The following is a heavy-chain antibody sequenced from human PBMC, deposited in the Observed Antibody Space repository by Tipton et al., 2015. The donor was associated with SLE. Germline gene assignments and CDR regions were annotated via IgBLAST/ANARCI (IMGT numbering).Heavy chain of an antibody. V-gene: IGHV4-39*07. CDR2: IYYSGST. CDR1: GGSISSSSYY. Sequence: TLSLTCTVSGGSISSSSYYWGWIRQPPGKGLEWIGSIYYSGSTYYNPSLKSRVTTSVDTSKNQFSLKLSSVTAADTAVYYCARDLSSGYSDYWGQGTLVTVSS. D-gene: IGHD3-22*01. J-gene: IGHJ4*02. CDR3: ARDLSSGYSDY.